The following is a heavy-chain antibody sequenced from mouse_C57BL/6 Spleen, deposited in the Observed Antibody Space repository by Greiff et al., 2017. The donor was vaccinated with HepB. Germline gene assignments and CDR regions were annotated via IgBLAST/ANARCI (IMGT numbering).Heavy chain of an antibody. Sequence: QVQLKESGPELVKPGASVKISCKASGYAFSSSWMNWVKQRPGKGLEWIGRIYPGDGDTNYNGKFKGKATLTADKSSSTAYMQLSSLTSEDSAVYFCARSVNFYYAMDYWGQGTSVTVSS. CDR3: ARSVNFYYAMDY. J-gene: IGHJ4*01. V-gene: IGHV1-82*01. CDR2: IYPGDGDT. CDR1: GYAFSSSW. D-gene: IGHD1-3*01.